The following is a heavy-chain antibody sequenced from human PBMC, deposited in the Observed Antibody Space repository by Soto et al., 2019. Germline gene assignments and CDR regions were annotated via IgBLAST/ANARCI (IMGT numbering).Heavy chain of an antibody. J-gene: IGHJ6*02. D-gene: IGHD4-4*01. Sequence: PSETLSRTCTVSGGSLGGYYWSWMRQPPGTRLEWIGYVFYSGRANYNASLKSRVSISLDTSNYQFSLKLSSVTAADTAVYYCARDGDGRMTTNPYYYNGMDVWGPGTTVTV. CDR2: VFYSGRA. CDR1: GGSLGGYY. CDR3: ARDGDGRMTTNPYYYNGMDV. V-gene: IGHV4-59*01.